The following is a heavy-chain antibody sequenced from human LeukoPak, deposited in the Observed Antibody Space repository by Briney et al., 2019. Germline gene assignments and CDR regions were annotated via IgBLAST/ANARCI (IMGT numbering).Heavy chain of an antibody. CDR3: ARENLGYCSSTSCVKSKNWFDP. Sequence: SQTLSLTCAVSGGSTSSGGYSWSWIRQPPGKGLEWIGYIYHSGSTYYNPSLKSRVTISVDRSKNQFSLKLSSVTAADTAVYYCARENLGYCSSTSCVKSKNWFDPWGQGTLVTVSS. D-gene: IGHD2-2*01. V-gene: IGHV4-30-2*01. CDR1: GGSTSSGGYS. J-gene: IGHJ5*02. CDR2: IYHSGST.